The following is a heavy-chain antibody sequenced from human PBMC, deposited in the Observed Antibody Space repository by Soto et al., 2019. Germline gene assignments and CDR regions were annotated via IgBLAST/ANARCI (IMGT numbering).Heavy chain of an antibody. Sequence: GESLKISCMASGYSFTTYWMAWVRQMPGKGLEWMGLIYPGDSATRYSPSFQGQVTISVDKSISTAYLQWSSLKASDTAIFYCARLAHLSLYGSGSYSYFDYWGQGTQVTVSS. CDR1: GYSFTTYW. D-gene: IGHD3-10*01. V-gene: IGHV5-51*01. CDR2: IYPGDSAT. J-gene: IGHJ4*02. CDR3: ARLAHLSLYGSGSYSYFDY.